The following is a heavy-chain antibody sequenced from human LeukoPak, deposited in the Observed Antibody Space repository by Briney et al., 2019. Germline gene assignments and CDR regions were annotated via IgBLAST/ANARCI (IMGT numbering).Heavy chain of an antibody. Sequence: GGSLRLSCAASGFTCSSYWMHWVRHAPGKGLVWVSRIYSDGSGTGYADAVKGSFTISRDKGKNTLYLEMNRLRAEDTAVYYCARLYYDFWSGYLYYFDYWGQGTLVTVSS. CDR2: IYSDGSGT. CDR1: GFTCSSYW. D-gene: IGHD3-3*01. V-gene: IGHV3-74*01. CDR3: ARLYYDFWSGYLYYFDY. J-gene: IGHJ4*02.